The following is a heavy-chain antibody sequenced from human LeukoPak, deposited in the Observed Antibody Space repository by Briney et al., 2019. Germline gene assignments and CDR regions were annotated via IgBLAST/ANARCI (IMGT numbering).Heavy chain of an antibody. D-gene: IGHD3-10*01. V-gene: IGHV4-59*12. Sequence: PSETLSLTCTVSGGSMSSYYWSWIRQPPGKGLEWIGFIYYSGTTNYNPSLKSRVTMSVDTSKNQFSLKLSSVTAADTAVYYCAGGSGSSPLLNWFDPWGQGTLVTVSS. J-gene: IGHJ5*02. CDR2: IYYSGTT. CDR3: AGGSGSSPLLNWFDP. CDR1: GGSMSSYY.